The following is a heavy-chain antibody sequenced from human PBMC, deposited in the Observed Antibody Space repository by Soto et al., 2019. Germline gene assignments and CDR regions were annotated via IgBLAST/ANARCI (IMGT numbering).Heavy chain of an antibody. CDR1: GYTFTSYY. CDR2: INPSSGST. CDR3: ARATDYDFWSGYPGGLDY. J-gene: IGHJ4*02. D-gene: IGHD3-3*01. Sequence: ASVKVSCKASGYTFTSYYMHWVRQAPGQGLEWMGRINPSSGSTGYAQKFQGRVTMTRNTSISTAYMELSSLRSEDTAVYYCARATDYDFWSGYPGGLDYWGQGTLVTVSS. V-gene: IGHV1-46*01.